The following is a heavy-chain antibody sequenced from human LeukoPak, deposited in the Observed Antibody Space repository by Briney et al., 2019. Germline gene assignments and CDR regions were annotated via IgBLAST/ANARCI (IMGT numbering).Heavy chain of an antibody. CDR2: INHSGST. CDR1: GGSFSGYY. CDR3: ARGQTTQYDWNDVGFDY. Sequence: SETLSLTCAVYGGSFSGYYWSWIRQPPGKGLEWIGEINHSGSTNYNPSLKSRVPISVDTSKNQFSLKLSSVTAADTAVYYCARGQTTQYDWNDVGFDYWGQGTLVTVSS. D-gene: IGHD1-1*01. J-gene: IGHJ4*02. V-gene: IGHV4-34*01.